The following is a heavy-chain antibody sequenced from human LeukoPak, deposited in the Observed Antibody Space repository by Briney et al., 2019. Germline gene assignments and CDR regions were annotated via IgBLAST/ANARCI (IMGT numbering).Heavy chain of an antibody. CDR1: GYTLTGYY. CDR2: INPNRGDT. J-gene: IGHJ4*02. Sequence: ASVKVSCKASGYTLTGYYMHWLRQAPGQGLEWMGRINPNRGDTNYAQRFQGRVTMTRDTSINTAYMELSRLRSDDTAMYYCAREYSYGYYFDYWGEGTLVTVSS. V-gene: IGHV1-2*06. D-gene: IGHD5-18*01. CDR3: AREYSYGYYFDY.